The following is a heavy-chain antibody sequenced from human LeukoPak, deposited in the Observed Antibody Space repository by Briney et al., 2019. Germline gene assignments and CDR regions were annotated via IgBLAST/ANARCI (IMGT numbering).Heavy chain of an antibody. CDR1: GFTFSSYE. D-gene: IGHD3-10*01. Sequence: GGSLRLSCAASGFTFSSYEINWVRQAPGKGLEWVSYISSSGSTIYYADSVKGRFTISRDNAKNSLYLQMHSLRAEDTAVYYCAKVAKYYYGPETYYFFEQWGQGTPVTASS. CDR2: ISSSGSTI. V-gene: IGHV3-48*03. CDR3: AKVAKYYYGPETYYFFEQ. J-gene: IGHJ4*02.